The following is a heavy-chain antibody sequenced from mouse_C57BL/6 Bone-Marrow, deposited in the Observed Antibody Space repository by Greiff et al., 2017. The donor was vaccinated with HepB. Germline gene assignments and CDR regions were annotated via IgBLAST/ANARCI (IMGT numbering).Heavy chain of an antibody. Sequence: EVNLVESGGDLVKPGGSLKLSCAASGFTFSSYGMSWVRQTPDKRLEWVATISSGGSYTYYPDSVKGRFTISRDNAKNTLYLQMSSLKSEDTAMYYCARQLTGTSAYWGQGTLVTVSA. D-gene: IGHD4-1*01. V-gene: IGHV5-6*01. CDR1: GFTFSSYG. J-gene: IGHJ3*01. CDR2: ISSGGSYT. CDR3: ARQLTGTSAY.